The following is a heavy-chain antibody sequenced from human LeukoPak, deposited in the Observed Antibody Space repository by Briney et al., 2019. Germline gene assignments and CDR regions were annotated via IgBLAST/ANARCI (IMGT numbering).Heavy chain of an antibody. V-gene: IGHV3-11*04. J-gene: IGHJ3*02. D-gene: IGHD6-13*01. Sequence: PGGSLRLSCAASGFTFSDYYMSWIRQAPGKGLEWVSYISSSGSTIYYADSVKGRFTIPRDNAKNSLYLQMNSLRAEDTALYYCARARPDSWLDAFDIWGQGTMVTVSS. CDR3: ARARPDSWLDAFDI. CDR1: GFTFSDYY. CDR2: ISSSGSTI.